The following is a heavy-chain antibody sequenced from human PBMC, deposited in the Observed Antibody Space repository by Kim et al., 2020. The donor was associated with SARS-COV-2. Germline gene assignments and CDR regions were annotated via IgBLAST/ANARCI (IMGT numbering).Heavy chain of an antibody. V-gene: IGHV3-21*01. CDR3: ARGELWFGELSGFDY. J-gene: IGHJ4*02. Sequence: DSVKGRFTISRDNAKNSLYLQMNSLRAEDTAVYYCARGELWFGELSGFDYWGQGTLVTVSS. D-gene: IGHD3-10*01.